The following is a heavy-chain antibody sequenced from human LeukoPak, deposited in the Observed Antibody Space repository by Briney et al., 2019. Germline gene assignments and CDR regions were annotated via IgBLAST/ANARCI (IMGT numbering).Heavy chain of an antibody. CDR1: GGSISSYY. CDR3: ARAGGGEDPRFIVVVPADV. D-gene: IGHD2-2*01. CDR2: IYTSGST. J-gene: IGHJ6*04. Sequence: SETLSLTCTVSGGSISSYYWSWIRQPAGKGLEWIGRIYTSGSTNYNPSLKSRVTISVDTSKNQFSLKLSSVTAADTAVYYCARAGGGEDPRFIVVVPADVWGKGTTVTVSS. V-gene: IGHV4-4*07.